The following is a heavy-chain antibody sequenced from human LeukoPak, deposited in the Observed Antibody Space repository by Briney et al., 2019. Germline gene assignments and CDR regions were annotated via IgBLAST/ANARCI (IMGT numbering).Heavy chain of an antibody. CDR1: GFTFSSYR. CDR2: ISSSGSTI. D-gene: IGHD1-1*01. CDR3: ARSTTDY. V-gene: IGHV3-48*04. J-gene: IGHJ4*02. Sequence: PGGGPGVSRGAAGFTFSSYRMKWGRQAPGEGLEWISYISSSGSTIYYADSVKGRFTISRDNAKNSLYLQMNSLRAEDTAVYYCARSTTDYWGQGTLVTVSS.